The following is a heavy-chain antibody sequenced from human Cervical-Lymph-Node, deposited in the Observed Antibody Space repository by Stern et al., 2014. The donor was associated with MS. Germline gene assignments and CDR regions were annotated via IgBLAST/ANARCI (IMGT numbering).Heavy chain of an antibody. CDR1: GFTFSSYS. D-gene: IGHD5-24*01. J-gene: IGHJ4*02. CDR2: ISDSSGDK. Sequence: EVQLVESGGGLVKPGGSLRLSCAASGFTFSSYSMNWVRQAPGTGLAWVSSISDSSGDKYYTDSVKSRITISRDTAKNPLYLQMNSLRAEDTAVYYCAGEADMATTRPVDYWGQGTLVTVSS. V-gene: IGHV3-21*01. CDR3: AGEADMATTRPVDY.